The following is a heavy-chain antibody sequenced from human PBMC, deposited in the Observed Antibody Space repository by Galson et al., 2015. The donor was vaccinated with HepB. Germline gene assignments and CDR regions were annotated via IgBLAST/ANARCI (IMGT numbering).Heavy chain of an antibody. Sequence: SLRLSCAGSGFIFSTYWMSWVRQAPGKGLEWVANIMYDGSEKSYVDSVKGRFSISRDNAKNSLFLQMNSLRAEDTAVYYCAKDFDRRNFWSGYYLTPYYYYGMDVWGQGTTVTVSS. D-gene: IGHD3-3*01. CDR1: GFIFSTYW. CDR3: AKDFDRRNFWSGYYLTPYYYYGMDV. J-gene: IGHJ6*02. V-gene: IGHV3-7*01. CDR2: IMYDGSEK.